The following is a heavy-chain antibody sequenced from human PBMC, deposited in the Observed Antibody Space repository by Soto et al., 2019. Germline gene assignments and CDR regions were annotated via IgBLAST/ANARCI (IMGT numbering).Heavy chain of an antibody. CDR2: ISSSSSYI. Sequence: GGSLRLSCAASGFTFSSYSMNWVRQAPGKGLEWVSSISSSSSYIYYADSVKGRFTISRDNAKNSLYLQMNSLRAEDTAVYYCARGRTHDFWSGYITDIWGQGTMVTVSS. J-gene: IGHJ3*02. D-gene: IGHD3-3*01. V-gene: IGHV3-21*01. CDR3: ARGRTHDFWSGYITDI. CDR1: GFTFSSYS.